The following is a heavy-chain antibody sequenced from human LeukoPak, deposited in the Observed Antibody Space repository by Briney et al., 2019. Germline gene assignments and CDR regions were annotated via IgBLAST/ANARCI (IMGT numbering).Heavy chain of an antibody. J-gene: IGHJ5*02. CDR3: ARDPRNVGLAP. CDR2: NNGDGSTT. V-gene: IGHV3-74*01. CDR1: GYW. Sequence: GYWMYWVRQAPGKGLMYISRNNGDGSTTNYADVVKGRFTMSRDNVKNTLYLQMNSLRVEDTAVYYCARDPRNVGLAPWGQGTLVTVSS. D-gene: IGHD2-15*01.